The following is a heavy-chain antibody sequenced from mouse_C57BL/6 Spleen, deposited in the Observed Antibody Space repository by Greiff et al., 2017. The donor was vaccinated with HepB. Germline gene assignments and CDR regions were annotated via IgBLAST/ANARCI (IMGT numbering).Heavy chain of an antibody. CDR3: ARGGYYYFDY. V-gene: IGHV1-61*01. J-gene: IGHJ2*01. CDR1: GYTFTSYW. Sequence: QVQLQQPGAELVRPGSSVKLSCKASGYTFTSYWMDWVKQRPGQGLEWIGNIYPSDSETHYNQKFKDKATLTVDKSSSTAYMQLSSLTSEDSAVYYCARGGYYYFDYWGQGTTLTVSS. D-gene: IGHD2-3*01. CDR2: IYPSDSET.